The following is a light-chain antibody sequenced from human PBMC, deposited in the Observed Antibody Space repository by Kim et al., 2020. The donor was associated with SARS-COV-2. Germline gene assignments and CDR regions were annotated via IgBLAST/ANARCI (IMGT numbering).Light chain of an antibody. CDR2: EVI. J-gene: IGLJ1*01. CDR3: CSYAGNSTLG. CDR1: SSDVGSYNL. Sequence: QSALTQPASVSGSPGQSITISCTGTSSDVGSYNLVSWYQHHPGKAPKLMVYEVIKRPSGVSNRFSGSKSGNTASLTISGLQAEDEADYYCCSYAGNSTLGFGAGTKVTVL. V-gene: IGLV2-23*02.